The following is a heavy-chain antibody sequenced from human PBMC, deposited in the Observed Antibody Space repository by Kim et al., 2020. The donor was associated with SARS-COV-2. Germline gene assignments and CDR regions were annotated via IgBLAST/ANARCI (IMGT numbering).Heavy chain of an antibody. Sequence: GGSLRLSCAASGFTFSSYSMNWVRQAPGKGLEWVSYISSSSSTIYYADSVKGRFTISRDNAKNSLYLQMNSLRDEDTAVYYCARDQGCSGGSCYRDYYGMDVWGQGTTVTVSS. CDR2: ISSSSSTI. V-gene: IGHV3-48*02. D-gene: IGHD2-15*01. J-gene: IGHJ6*02. CDR3: ARDQGCSGGSCYRDYYGMDV. CDR1: GFTFSSYS.